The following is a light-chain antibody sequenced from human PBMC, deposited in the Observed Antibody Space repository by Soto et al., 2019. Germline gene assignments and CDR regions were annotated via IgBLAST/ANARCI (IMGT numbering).Light chain of an antibody. Sequence: RLTQTPSSLSASVGARVTITCRASQNIRSYLSWYQQKPGKAPKLLIFETSTLQSGVPSRFTGAGSGTDFTLTITSLQPEDFATYYCQESFFAPPTFGQGTKVDIK. CDR3: QESFFAPPT. CDR1: QNIRSY. J-gene: IGKJ1*01. V-gene: IGKV1-39*01. CDR2: ETS.